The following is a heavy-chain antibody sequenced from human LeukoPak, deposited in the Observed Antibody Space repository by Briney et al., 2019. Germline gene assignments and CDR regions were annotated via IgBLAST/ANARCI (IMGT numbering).Heavy chain of an antibody. CDR3: ARSYSSWSSYFDY. D-gene: IGHD6-13*01. CDR1: GFTLSSYA. J-gene: IGHJ4*02. CDR2: ISYDGSNK. V-gene: IGHV3-30-3*01. Sequence: GGSLRLSCAASGFTLSSYAMHWVRQAPGKGLEWVAVISYDGSNKYYADSVKGRFTISRDNSKNTLYLQMNSLRAEDTAVYYCARSYSSWSSYFDYWGQGTLVTVSS.